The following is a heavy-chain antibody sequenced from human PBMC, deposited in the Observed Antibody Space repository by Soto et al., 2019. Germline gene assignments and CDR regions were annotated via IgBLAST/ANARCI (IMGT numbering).Heavy chain of an antibody. CDR2: ISYSASAI. J-gene: IGHJ6*02. CDR1: GFTFSNYE. Sequence: PGGSLRLSCAASGFTFSNYEMNWVRQAPGKGLEWVSYISYSASAIFYADSVKGRFTVSRNNAKNSLYLHMNSLRAEDTGVYYCAGGRGFMDVWGQGTTVTVSS. V-gene: IGHV3-48*03. D-gene: IGHD3-16*01. CDR3: AGGRGFMDV.